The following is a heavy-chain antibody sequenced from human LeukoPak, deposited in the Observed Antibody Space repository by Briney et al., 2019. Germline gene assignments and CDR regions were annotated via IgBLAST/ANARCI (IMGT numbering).Heavy chain of an antibody. V-gene: IGHV4-59*08. Sequence: PSETLSLTCTVSGGSISSYYWSWIRQPPGKGLEWIGYIYYSGSTNYNPSLKSRVTISVDTSKNQFSLKLSSVTAADTAVYYCAGGPYDILTGYYGYWGQGTLVTVSS. CDR1: GGSISSYY. CDR3: AGGPYDILTGYYGY. CDR2: IYYSGST. J-gene: IGHJ4*02. D-gene: IGHD3-9*01.